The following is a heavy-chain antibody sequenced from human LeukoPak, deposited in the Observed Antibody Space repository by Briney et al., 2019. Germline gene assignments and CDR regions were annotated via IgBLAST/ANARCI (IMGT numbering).Heavy chain of an antibody. CDR1: GFTFSSYA. D-gene: IGHD2-8*01. J-gene: IGHJ4*02. CDR3: AKGTSIGKYWTNGVCSPFDY. V-gene: IGHV3-23*01. Sequence: GGSLTLSCAGSGFTFSSYAMSWVRQAPGQGLEWVSVISDSGDYTSYADSVRGRFTISRDNSRNTLYLQMISLRPEDTAVYYCAKGTSIGKYWTNGVCSPFDYWGQGTLVTVSS. CDR2: ISDSGDYT.